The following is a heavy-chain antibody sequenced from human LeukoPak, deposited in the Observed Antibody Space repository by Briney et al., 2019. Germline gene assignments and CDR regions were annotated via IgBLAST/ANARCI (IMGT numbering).Heavy chain of an antibody. V-gene: IGHV3-74*01. CDR1: GFTFSSYW. CDR3: ARDGYNSNLFDY. CDR2: INSDGSST. Sequence: PGGSLRLSCAASGFTFSSYWMHWVRQAPGKGLVWVSRINSDGSSTSYADTVKGRFTISRDNAKNTLYLQMNSLRAEDTAVYYCARDGYNSNLFDYWGQGTLVTVSS. J-gene: IGHJ4*02. D-gene: IGHD6-13*01.